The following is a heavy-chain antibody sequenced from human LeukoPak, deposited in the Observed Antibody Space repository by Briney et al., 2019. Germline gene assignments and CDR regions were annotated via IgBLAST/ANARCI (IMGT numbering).Heavy chain of an antibody. Sequence: GGSLRLSCETSGFSFHSHWMSWVRQAPGKGLEWVANINQDGSEMHYVDSVKGRITVSRDNTKNSMYLQMNSLRAEHTAVYYCARDHTAPTIIWDCWGQGTLVTVSS. V-gene: IGHV3-7*01. CDR3: ARDHTAPTIIWDC. CDR1: GFSFHSHW. D-gene: IGHD3/OR15-3a*01. J-gene: IGHJ4*02. CDR2: INQDGSEM.